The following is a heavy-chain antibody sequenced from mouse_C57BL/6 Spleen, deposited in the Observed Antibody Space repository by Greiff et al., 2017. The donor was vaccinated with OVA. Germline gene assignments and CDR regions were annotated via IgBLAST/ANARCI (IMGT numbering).Heavy chain of an antibody. CDR3: ARHEGGGSTMVTTRAMDY. Sequence: VQLQQSGAELVKPGASVKLSCKASGYTFTEYTIHWVKQRSGQGLEWIGWFYPGSGSIKYNEKFKDKATLTADKSSSTVYMELSRLTSEGSAVYFCARHEGGGSTMVTTRAMDYWGQGTSVTVSS. J-gene: IGHJ4*01. V-gene: IGHV1-62-2*01. D-gene: IGHD2-2*01. CDR2: FYPGSGSI. CDR1: GYTFTEYT.